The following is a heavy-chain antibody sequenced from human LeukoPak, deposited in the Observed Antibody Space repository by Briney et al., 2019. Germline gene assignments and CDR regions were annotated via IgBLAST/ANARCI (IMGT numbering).Heavy chain of an antibody. CDR3: ARRLARRGYGDYCDY. CDR1: GGSISGYY. Sequence: SETLSLTCTVSGGSISGYYWSWIRQPPGKGLEWIGYIYHSGSTSYNPSLKSRVTISVDTSKNQFSLKLSSVTAADTAVYYCARRLARRGYGDYCDYWGQGTLVTVSS. D-gene: IGHD4-17*01. J-gene: IGHJ4*02. V-gene: IGHV4-59*08. CDR2: IYHSGST.